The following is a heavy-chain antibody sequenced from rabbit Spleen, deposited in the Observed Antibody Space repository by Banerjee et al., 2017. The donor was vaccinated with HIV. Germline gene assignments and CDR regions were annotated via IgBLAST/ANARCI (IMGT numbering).Heavy chain of an antibody. D-gene: IGHD3-1*01. CDR1: GIDFTKYY. J-gene: IGHJ3*01. Sequence: QLTETGGGLVQPGGSLTLSCKASGIDFTKYYITWVRQAPGKGLEWIGIIYAAKGSTDYSSWVNCRFPISRDNAQSTVDLKMTSLTAADTATYFCARSIVPWLCLTRLDLWGQGTLVTVS. CDR2: IYAAKGST. V-gene: IGHV1S7*01. CDR3: ARSIVPWLCLTRLDL.